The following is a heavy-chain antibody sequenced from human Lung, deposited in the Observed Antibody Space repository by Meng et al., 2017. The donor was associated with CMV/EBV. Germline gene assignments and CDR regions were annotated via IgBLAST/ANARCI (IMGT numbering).Heavy chain of an antibody. CDR1: GYLFPGYY. D-gene: IGHD7-27*01. Sequence: ASVKVSCKASGYLFPGYYIHWVRQAPGQNLEWVGWIFPNNGGTKYAQNFQGRVTMTRDTSISTAYLELSRLRSGDTAVYYCARALKLGTVAFDLWGQGTMVTVSS. CDR3: ARALKLGTVAFDL. V-gene: IGHV1-2*02. J-gene: IGHJ3*01. CDR2: IFPNNGGT.